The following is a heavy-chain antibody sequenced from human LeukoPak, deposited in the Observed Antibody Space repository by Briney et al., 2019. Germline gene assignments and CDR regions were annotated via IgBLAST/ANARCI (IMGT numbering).Heavy chain of an antibody. CDR1: GFIFTDYW. J-gene: IGHJ4*02. V-gene: IGHV3-7*01. CDR3: ARETFGVSFDY. CDR2: IKEDGSEK. D-gene: IGHD3-3*01. Sequence: GSLRLSCAASGFIFTDYWMYWVRQAPGRGLAWVANIKEDGSEKNYVDSVKGRFTISRDNAKNSVYLQMNSLRVEDTAVYYCARETFGVSFDYWGQGALVTVSS.